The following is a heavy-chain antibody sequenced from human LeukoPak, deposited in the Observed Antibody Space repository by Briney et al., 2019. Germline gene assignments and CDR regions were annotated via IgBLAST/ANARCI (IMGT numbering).Heavy chain of an antibody. J-gene: IGHJ4*02. V-gene: IGHV3-30-3*01. Sequence: GGSLRLSCAASGFTFSPYAMHWVRQAPGKGLEWVAVMSYDGSNKYYADSVKGRFTVSRDNSKNTLYLQMNSLRVEDTAVYYCARNRAGDMTPGYWGQGTLVTVSS. CDR2: MSYDGSNK. CDR3: ARNRAGDMTPGY. D-gene: IGHD2-15*01. CDR1: GFTFSPYA.